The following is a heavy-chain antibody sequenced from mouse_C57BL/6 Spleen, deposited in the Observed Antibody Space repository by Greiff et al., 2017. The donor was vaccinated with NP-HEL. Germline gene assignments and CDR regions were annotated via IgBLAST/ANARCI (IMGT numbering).Heavy chain of an antibody. CDR1: GYSITSGYY. V-gene: IGHV3-6*01. CDR3: AGGWLRRDFDY. Sequence: EVQLQESGPGLVKPSQSLSLTCSVTGYSITSGYYWNWIRQFPGNKLEWMGYISYDGSNNYNPSLKNRISITRDTSKNQFFLKLNSVTTEDTATYYCAGGWLRRDFDYWGQGTTLTVSS. D-gene: IGHD2-2*01. CDR2: ISYDGSN. J-gene: IGHJ2*01.